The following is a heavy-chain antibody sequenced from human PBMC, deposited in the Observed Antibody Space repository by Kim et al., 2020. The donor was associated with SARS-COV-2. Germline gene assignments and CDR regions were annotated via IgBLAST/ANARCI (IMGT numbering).Heavy chain of an antibody. Sequence: SETLSLTCTVSGGSISSSSYYWGWIRQPPGKGLEWIGSIYYSGSTYYNPSLKSRVTISVDTSKNQFSLKLSSVTAADTAVYYCARLGDLFDFWSGYKNYYYYYYMDVWGKGTTVTVSS. V-gene: IGHV4-39*01. CDR3: ARLGDLFDFWSGYKNYYYYYYMDV. CDR1: GGSISSSSYY. D-gene: IGHD3-3*01. CDR2: IYYSGST. J-gene: IGHJ6*03.